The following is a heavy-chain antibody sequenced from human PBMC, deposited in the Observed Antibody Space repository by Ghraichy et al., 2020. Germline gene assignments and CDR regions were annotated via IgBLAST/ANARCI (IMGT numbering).Heavy chain of an antibody. CDR2: ISGSGGST. CDR3: ALRYFDWLSFDY. CDR1: GFTFSSYA. Sequence: ETLSLTCAASGFTFSSYAMSWVRQAPGEGLEWVSTISGSGGSTYYADSVKGRFTISRDNSKNTLYVQMNSLRAEDTAVYYCALRYFDWLSFDYWGQGTLVTVSS. D-gene: IGHD3-9*01. J-gene: IGHJ4*02. V-gene: IGHV3-23*01.